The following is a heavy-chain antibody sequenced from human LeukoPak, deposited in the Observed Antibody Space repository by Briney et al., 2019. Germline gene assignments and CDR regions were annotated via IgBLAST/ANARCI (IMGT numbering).Heavy chain of an antibody. D-gene: IGHD3-22*01. CDR2: IKQDGSEK. J-gene: IGHJ3*02. CDR3: ARSKITMIVVVTPARAFDI. CDR1: GFTVSSNY. Sequence: GGSLRLSCAASGFTVSSNYMSWVRQAPGKGLEWVANIKQDGSEKYYVDSVKGRFTISRDNAKNSLYLQMNSLRAEDTAVYYCARSKITMIVVVTPARAFDIWGQGTMVTVSS. V-gene: IGHV3-7*01.